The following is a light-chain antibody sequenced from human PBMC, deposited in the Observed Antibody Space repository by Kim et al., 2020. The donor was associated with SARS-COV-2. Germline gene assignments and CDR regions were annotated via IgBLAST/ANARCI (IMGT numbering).Light chain of an antibody. Sequence: LSVAPGERANRAWRASRSISSYLAWYQNKPGQAPRLLIYGASTRATGIPARFSGTGSGTEFTLTIGSLQSEDFAVYYCQQYYNWYTFGQGTKLEI. V-gene: IGKV3-15*01. CDR1: RSISSY. CDR2: GAS. CDR3: QQYYNWYT. J-gene: IGKJ2*01.